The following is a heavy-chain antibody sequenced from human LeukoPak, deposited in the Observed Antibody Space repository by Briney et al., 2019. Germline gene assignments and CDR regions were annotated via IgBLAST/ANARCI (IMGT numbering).Heavy chain of an antibody. Sequence: GASVKVSCKASGYTFTSYGISWVRQATGQGLEWMGWTSVYNGYTNYAQKLQGRVTMTTDTSTSTAYMELRSLRSDDTAVYYCARREEAMAGSDYWGQGTLVTVSS. CDR3: ARREEAMAGSDY. CDR2: TSVYNGYT. V-gene: IGHV1-18*01. J-gene: IGHJ4*02. D-gene: IGHD5-18*01. CDR1: GYTFTSYG.